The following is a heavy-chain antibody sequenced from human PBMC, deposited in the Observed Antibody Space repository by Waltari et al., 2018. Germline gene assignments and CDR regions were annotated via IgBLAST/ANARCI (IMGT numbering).Heavy chain of an antibody. Sequence: EVQLVESGGGLVQPGGSLRISCAASGSTFSSIWLSWVRQAPGKGLEWVANIKQDGSEKYYVDSVKGRFTISRDNAKNSLYLQMNSLRAEDTAIYYCARSQVVVIAPLDCWGQGTLVTVSS. CDR1: GSTFSSIW. D-gene: IGHD2-21*01. CDR3: ARSQVVVIAPLDC. V-gene: IGHV3-7*03. CDR2: IKQDGSEK. J-gene: IGHJ4*02.